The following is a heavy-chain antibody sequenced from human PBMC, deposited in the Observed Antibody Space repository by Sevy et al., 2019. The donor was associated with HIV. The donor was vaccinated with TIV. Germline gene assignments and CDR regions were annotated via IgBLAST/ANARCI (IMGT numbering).Heavy chain of an antibody. Sequence: ASVKVSCKASGIAFFGAAFQWLRQARGQRPEWIGWIVVAGGHTAYSPTFQDRVSLTRDMSTGTVEMELRDLRIEDTAVYFCGADADNSGNPQIFDAFDLWGQGTTVTVSS. CDR3: GADADNSGNPQIFDAFDL. V-gene: IGHV1-58*01. D-gene: IGHD3-10*01. CDR2: IVVAGGHT. J-gene: IGHJ3*01. CDR1: GIAFFGAA.